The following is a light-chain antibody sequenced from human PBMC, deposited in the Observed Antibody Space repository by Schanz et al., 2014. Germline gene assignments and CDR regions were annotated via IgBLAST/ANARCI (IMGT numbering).Light chain of an antibody. J-gene: IGKJ3*01. CDR2: DAS. V-gene: IGKV1-33*01. Sequence: DIQMTQSPSSLSASVGDRVTITCQASQDISYYLNWCQQKPGKPPKLLIYDASNLETGVPSRFSGSGSGTDFTFTISSLQPEDFATYYCQQLNSYPSVTFGPGTKVDI. CDR3: QQLNSYPSVT. CDR1: QDISYY.